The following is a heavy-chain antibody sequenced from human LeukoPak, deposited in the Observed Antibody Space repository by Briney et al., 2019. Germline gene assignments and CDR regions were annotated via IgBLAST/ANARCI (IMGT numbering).Heavy chain of an antibody. D-gene: IGHD6-6*01. CDR2: IYYSGST. CDR3: ARRGPYSSSSSGWFPFDY. J-gene: IGHJ4*02. Sequence: SETLSLTCTVSGGPISSSSYYWGWIRQPPGKGLEWIGSIYYSGSTYYNPSLKSRVTISVDTSKNQFSLKLSSVTAADTAVYYCARRGPYSSSSSGWFPFDYWGQGTLVTVSS. V-gene: IGHV4-39*07. CDR1: GGPISSSSYY.